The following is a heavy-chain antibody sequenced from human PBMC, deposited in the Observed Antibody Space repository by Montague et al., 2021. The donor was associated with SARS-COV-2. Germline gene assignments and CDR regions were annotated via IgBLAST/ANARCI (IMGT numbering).Heavy chain of an antibody. D-gene: IGHD6-13*01. J-gene: IGHJ4*02. CDR3: VRVGVSNWYSFFDY. Sequence: SETLSLTCTVSGGSISSYYWSWIRQPPGKGLEWIGYIFNSGSTNXNPSLKSRATISVDTSKNQLSLRLRSVTAADTAVYYCVRVGVSNWYSFFDYWGQGTLVTVSS. CDR2: IFNSGST. V-gene: IGHV4-59*01. CDR1: GGSISSYY.